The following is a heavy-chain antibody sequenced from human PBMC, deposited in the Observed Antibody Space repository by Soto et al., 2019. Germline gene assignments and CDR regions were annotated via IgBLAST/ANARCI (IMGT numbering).Heavy chain of an antibody. J-gene: IGHJ4*02. D-gene: IGHD3-22*01. CDR2: ISGTTNYI. V-gene: IGHV3-21*01. CDR1: GFTFSTYT. CDR3: ARGYYDQDY. Sequence: PGGSLRLSCAASGFTFSTYTMNWVRQAPGKGLEWVSSISGTTNYIYYADSAKGRFTVSRDNDKNSLYLQMHSLSAEDTAVYYCARGYYDQDYWGQGTLVTVSS.